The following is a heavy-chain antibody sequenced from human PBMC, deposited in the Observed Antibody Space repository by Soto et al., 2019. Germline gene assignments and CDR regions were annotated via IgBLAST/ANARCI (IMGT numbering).Heavy chain of an antibody. J-gene: IGHJ4*02. CDR1: GFTLSYYG. CDR3: AKDREYPQDYFHY. CDR2: VSPNGQGI. V-gene: IGHV3-23*01. D-gene: IGHD6-6*01. Sequence: PGGSLRLSCAASGFTLSYYGMSWVRQAPGKGLEWVSAVSPNGQGIYYADSVRGRFTISRDISKNTVFLHMDSLRAEDTAVYYCAKDREYPQDYFHYWGQGTLVTVSS.